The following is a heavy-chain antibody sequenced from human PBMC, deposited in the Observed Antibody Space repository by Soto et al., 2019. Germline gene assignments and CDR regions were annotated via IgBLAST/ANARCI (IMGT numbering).Heavy chain of an antibody. Sequence: GESLKISCKGSGYTCTSYWIGWVRQIPGKGLEWMGIIYPGDSETRYSPSFRGQVTISADKSISTAYLQWSSLKASDTAMYYCARHATIFGVVKWFDPWGQGALVTVSS. CDR2: IYPGDSET. V-gene: IGHV5-51*01. D-gene: IGHD3-3*01. CDR3: ARHATIFGVVKWFDP. J-gene: IGHJ5*02. CDR1: GYTCTSYW.